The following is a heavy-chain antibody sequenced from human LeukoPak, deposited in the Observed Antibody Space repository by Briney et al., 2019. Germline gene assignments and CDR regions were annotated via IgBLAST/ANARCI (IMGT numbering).Heavy chain of an antibody. Sequence: GGSLRLSCAASGFEFSAYGMHWVRQAPGKGLEWVAMIWFDGTKKYYGDSVKGRFTIDRDNSKNALFLQMDSLRGEDSAVYYCAKDHYSGAGSYYRHYYMDVWRKGTTVTVSS. CDR3: AKDHYSGAGSYYRHYYMDV. D-gene: IGHD3-10*01. V-gene: IGHV3-33*03. CDR2: IWFDGTKK. J-gene: IGHJ6*03. CDR1: GFEFSAYG.